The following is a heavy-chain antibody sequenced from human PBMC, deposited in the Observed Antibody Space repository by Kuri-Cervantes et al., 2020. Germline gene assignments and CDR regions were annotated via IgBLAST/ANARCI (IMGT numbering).Heavy chain of an antibody. CDR2: IYHSGST. Sequence: ESLKISCAASGFTFSSYSMNWVRQAPGKGLEWIGEIYHSGSTNYNPSLKSRVTISVDKSKNQFSLKLSSVTAADTAVYYCAREGVRGAFDYWGQGTLVTVSS. CDR3: AREGVRGAFDY. CDR1: GFTFSSYSM. J-gene: IGHJ4*02. D-gene: IGHD3-10*01. V-gene: IGHV4/OR15-8*01.